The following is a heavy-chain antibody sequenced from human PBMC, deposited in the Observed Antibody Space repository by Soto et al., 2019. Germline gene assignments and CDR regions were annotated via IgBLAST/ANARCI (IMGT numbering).Heavy chain of an antibody. D-gene: IGHD2-8*01. CDR1: GFTFSSYS. J-gene: IGHJ6*02. CDR2: ISSSSSTI. Sequence: EVQLVESGGGLVQPGGSLRLSCAASGFTFSSYSMNWVRQAPGKGLEWVSYISSSSSTIYYADSVKGRFTISRDNAKNSLYLQMNSLRDEDTAVYYCARGSAYCTNGVCYFTNLWGDNYYYYYGMDVWGQGTTVTVSS. V-gene: IGHV3-48*02. CDR3: ARGSAYCTNGVCYFTNLWGDNYYYYYGMDV.